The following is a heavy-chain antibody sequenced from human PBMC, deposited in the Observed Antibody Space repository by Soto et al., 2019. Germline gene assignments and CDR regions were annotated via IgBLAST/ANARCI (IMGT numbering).Heavy chain of an antibody. CDR2: ISWNSGSI. CDR3: AKDVQLELGAHAFDI. Sequence: HPGGSLRLSGADCEFAFVGDRRNWVRQAQGKGLEWVSGISWNSGSIGYADSVKGRFTISRDNAKNSLYLQMNSLRAEDTALYYCAKDVQLELGAHAFDIWGQGTMVTVSS. J-gene: IGHJ3*02. CDR1: EFAFVGDR. D-gene: IGHD1-1*01. V-gene: IGHV3-9*01.